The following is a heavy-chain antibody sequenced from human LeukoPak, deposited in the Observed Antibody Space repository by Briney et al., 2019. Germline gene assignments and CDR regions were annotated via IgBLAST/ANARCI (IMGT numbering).Heavy chain of an antibody. Sequence: ASVKVSCKASGYTFTSYGISWVRQAPGQGLEWMGWISAYNGNTNYAQKLQGRVTMTTDTSTSTAYMELRSLRSDDTAVYYCARDGQRWLQYASGNYYYMDVWGKGTTVTVSS. CDR2: ISAYNGNT. J-gene: IGHJ6*03. CDR1: GYTFTSYG. D-gene: IGHD5-24*01. CDR3: ARDGQRWLQYASGNYYYMDV. V-gene: IGHV1-18*01.